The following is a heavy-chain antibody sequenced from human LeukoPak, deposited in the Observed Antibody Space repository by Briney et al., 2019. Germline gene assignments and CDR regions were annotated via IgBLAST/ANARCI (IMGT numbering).Heavy chain of an antibody. D-gene: IGHD4-17*01. CDR2: IIPILGIA. Sequence: SVKVSCKASGGTFSSYAISWVRQAPGQGLEWMGRIIPILGIANYALKFQGRVTITADKSTSTAYMELSSLRSEDTAVYYCARGSRLHYGDLIDPWGQGTLVTVSS. J-gene: IGHJ5*02. CDR3: ARGSRLHYGDLIDP. CDR1: GGTFSSYA. V-gene: IGHV1-69*04.